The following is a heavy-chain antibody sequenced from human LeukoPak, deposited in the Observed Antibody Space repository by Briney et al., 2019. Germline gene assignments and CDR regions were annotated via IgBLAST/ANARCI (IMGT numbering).Heavy chain of an antibody. CDR2: ISYSGGT. V-gene: IGHV4-30-4*01. CDR3: ASTSKYIGSGRDDSFDI. Sequence: SETLSLTCTVSSGSITTGGSYWSWIRQPPGKGLEWIGYISYSGGTYYNPSLKSRVTISVDTSKSQFSLKMSSVTAADTAVYYCASTSKYIGSGRDDSFDIWGQGTMVTVSS. D-gene: IGHD3-10*01. CDR1: SGSITTGGSY. J-gene: IGHJ3*02.